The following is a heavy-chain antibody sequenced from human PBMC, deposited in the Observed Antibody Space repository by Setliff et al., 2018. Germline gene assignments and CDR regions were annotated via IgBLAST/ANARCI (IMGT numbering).Heavy chain of an antibody. D-gene: IGHD6-19*01. Sequence: SETLSLTCIVSGASISSDGYYWSWTRQHPGKGLEWIGYIYYNGNTYYNPSLKSRVTISLDTSKNQFSLELSSVTAADTAVYYCARSRTIAVKGGVFAVWGRGTLVTVSS. CDR3: ARSRTIAVKGGVFAV. J-gene: IGHJ2*01. CDR1: GASISSDGYY. V-gene: IGHV4-31*03. CDR2: IYYNGNT.